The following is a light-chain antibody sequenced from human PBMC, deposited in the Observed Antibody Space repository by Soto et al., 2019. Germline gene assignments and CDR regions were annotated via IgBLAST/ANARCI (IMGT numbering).Light chain of an antibody. CDR1: GNAVSYQL. CDR2: NVT. J-gene: IGLJ1*01. Sequence: QSALTQPASVSGSPGQSITISCSGNAVSYQLVSWYQQQPGKAPKLILYNVTRRPSGVSNRFSGFKSGTTASLKITGLQAEDEADYYCCSFVGVTNDVFXNGTKVTVL. V-gene: IGLV2-23*02. CDR3: CSFVGVTNDV.